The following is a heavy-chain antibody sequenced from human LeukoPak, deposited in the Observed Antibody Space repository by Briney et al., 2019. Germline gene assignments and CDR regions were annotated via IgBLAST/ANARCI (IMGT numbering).Heavy chain of an antibody. V-gene: IGHV3-48*03. D-gene: IGHD3-10*01. CDR3: ARGYYGSGSRHFDY. CDR2: ISSSGSTI. J-gene: IGHJ4*02. CDR1: GFTFSSYE. Sequence: GGSLRLSCAASGFTFSSYEMNWVRQAPGKGLEWVSYISSSGSTIYYADSVKGRFIISRDNAKNALYLQMNSLRAEETAVYYCARGYYGSGSRHFDYWGQGTRVTVSS.